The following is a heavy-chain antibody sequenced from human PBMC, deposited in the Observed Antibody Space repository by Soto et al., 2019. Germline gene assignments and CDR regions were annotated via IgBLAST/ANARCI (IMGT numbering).Heavy chain of an antibody. CDR2: MNPNSGNT. D-gene: IGHD2-2*01. CDR1: GYTFTSYD. V-gene: IGHV1-8*01. CDR3: ARDASFGYYYYYGMDV. Sequence: RASVKVSCKASGYTFTSYDINWVRQATGQGLEWMGWMNPNSGNTGYAQKFQGRVTMTRNTSISTAYMELSSLRSEDTAVYYCARDASFGYYYYYGMDVWGQGTTVTVSS. J-gene: IGHJ6*02.